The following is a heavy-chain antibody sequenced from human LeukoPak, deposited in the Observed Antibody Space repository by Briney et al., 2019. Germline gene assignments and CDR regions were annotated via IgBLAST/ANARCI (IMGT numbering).Heavy chain of an antibody. D-gene: IGHD1-26*01. CDR1: GFTVSSNY. V-gene: IGHV3-53*04. J-gene: IGHJ4*02. Sequence: PGGSLRLSCAASGFTVSSNYMSCVRQAPGKGLEWVLVIYSGGSTYYADSVKGRFTISRHNSKNTLYLQMSSLRAEDTAVYYCVKDLMGGSYVSVDWGQGTLVTVSS. CDR2: IYSGGST. CDR3: VKDLMGGSYVSVD.